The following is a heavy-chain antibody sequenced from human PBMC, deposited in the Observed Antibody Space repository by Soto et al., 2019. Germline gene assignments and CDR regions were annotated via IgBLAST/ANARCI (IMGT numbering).Heavy chain of an antibody. J-gene: IGHJ5*02. D-gene: IGHD6-13*01. CDR2: INHSGST. V-gene: IGHV4-34*01. CDR1: GGSFSGYY. CDR3: ARDNKQGQLISWFDP. Sequence: ASETLSLTCAVYGGSFSGYYWSWIRQPPGKGLEWIGEINHSGSTNYNPSLKSRVTISVDTSKNQFSLKLSSVTAADTAVYYCARDNKQGQLISWFDPWGQGTLVTVSS.